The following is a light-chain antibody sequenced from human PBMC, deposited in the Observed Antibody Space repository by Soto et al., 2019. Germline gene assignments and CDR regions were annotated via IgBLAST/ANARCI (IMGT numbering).Light chain of an antibody. J-gene: IGKJ2*01. CDR2: KAS. CDR3: QQYSSYYA. Sequence: DIQMTQSPSTLSASVGDRVTITCRASESISSWLAWYQQKPGKAPKLLIYKASSLGSGVPSRFSGRGSGTEFSLTISGLQPEDLATYYCQQYSSYYAFGQGTKLDIK. CDR1: ESISSW. V-gene: IGKV1-5*03.